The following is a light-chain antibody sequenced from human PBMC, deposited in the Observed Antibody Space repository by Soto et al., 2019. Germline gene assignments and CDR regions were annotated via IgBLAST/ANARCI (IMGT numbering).Light chain of an antibody. Sequence: DIVMTQTPLSLSVTPGQPASISCKSSQSLLFSDGKTYLHWFQQKPGQPPQVLIYEVSNRFSGVPERFSGSGSGTDFTLKISRVEPGDVGVYYCMYSVQFPLTFGGGTRIEIK. CDR3: MYSVQFPLT. J-gene: IGKJ4*01. V-gene: IGKV2D-29*01. CDR1: QSLLFSDGKTY. CDR2: EVS.